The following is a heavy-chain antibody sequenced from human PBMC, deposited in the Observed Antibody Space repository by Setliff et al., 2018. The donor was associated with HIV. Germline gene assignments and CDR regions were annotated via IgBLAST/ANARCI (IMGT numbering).Heavy chain of an antibody. CDR3: ARPRYTYGTPPAFDI. CDR1: GGSISSSSYY. CDR2: IYYSGSG. D-gene: IGHD5-18*01. J-gene: IGHJ3*02. V-gene: IGHV4-39*01. Sequence: SETLSLTCTVSGGSISSSSYYWGWIRQPPGKGLEWIGSIYYSGSGYYNPSLKSRVTISVDTSKNQFSLKLSSVTAADTAVYYCARPRYTYGTPPAFDIWGRGTVVTVSS.